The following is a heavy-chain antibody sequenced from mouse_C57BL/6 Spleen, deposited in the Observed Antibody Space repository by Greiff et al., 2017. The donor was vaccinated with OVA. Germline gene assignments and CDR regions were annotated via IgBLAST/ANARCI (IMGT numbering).Heavy chain of an antibody. V-gene: IGHV1-80*01. J-gene: IGHJ2*01. D-gene: IGHD1-1*01. Sequence: VQLQESGAELVKPGASVKISCKASGYAFSSYWMNWVKQRPGKGLEWIGQIHPGDGDTNYNGKFKGKATLTADKSSSTAYMQLSSLTSEDSAVYFCAREASSITPDYWGQGTTLTVSS. CDR2: IHPGDGDT. CDR3: AREASSITPDY. CDR1: GYAFSSYW.